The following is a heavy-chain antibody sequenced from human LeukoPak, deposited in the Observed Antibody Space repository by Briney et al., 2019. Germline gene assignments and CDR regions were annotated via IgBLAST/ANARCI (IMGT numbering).Heavy chain of an antibody. J-gene: IGHJ4*02. D-gene: IGHD3-10*01. CDR2: IGGGGETT. V-gene: IGHV3-23*01. CDR1: GFTVSSNY. CDR3: ARVGRNYFDY. Sequence: GGSLRLSCAASGFTVSSNYMSWVRQAPGKGLEWVSGIGGGGETTYYADSVKGRFTISRDNSKNTLYLQMNSLRAEDTAVYYCARVGRNYFDYWGQGTLVTVSS.